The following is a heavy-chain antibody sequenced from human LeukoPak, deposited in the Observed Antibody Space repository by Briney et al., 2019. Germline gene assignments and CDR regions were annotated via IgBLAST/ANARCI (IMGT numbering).Heavy chain of an antibody. CDR1: GGTFSRYA. CDR2: ITPIFGTA. D-gene: IGHD3-22*01. CDR3: ARDAAIYDNSGYYYLY. V-gene: IGHV1-69*13. Sequence: ASVKVSCKASGGTFSRYAISWVRQAPGQGLEWMGGITPIFGTAKYAQKFQGRVTITADESTSTAYMELSSLRSEDTAMYYCARDAAIYDNSGYYYLYWGQGTLVTVSS. J-gene: IGHJ1*01.